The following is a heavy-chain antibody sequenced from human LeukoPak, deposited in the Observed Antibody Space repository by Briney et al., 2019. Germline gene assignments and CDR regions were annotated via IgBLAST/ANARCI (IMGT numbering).Heavy chain of an antibody. D-gene: IGHD3-10*01. V-gene: IGHV3-23*01. Sequence: PGGSLRLSCAASGFTFSNSALSWVRQAPGKGLEWVSTLSGSGITTYYADSVKGRFTISRDNSKNTLYLQMNSLRAEDTAVYYCARDSGISPVDPWGQGTLVTVSS. CDR1: GFTFSNSA. J-gene: IGHJ5*02. CDR2: LSGSGITT. CDR3: ARDSGISPVDP.